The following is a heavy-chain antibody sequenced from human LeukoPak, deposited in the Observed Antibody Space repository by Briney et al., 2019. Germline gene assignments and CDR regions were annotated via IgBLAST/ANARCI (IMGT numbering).Heavy chain of an antibody. CDR3: ARDRGKGVAARLTYNWFDP. J-gene: IGHJ5*02. Sequence: SETLSLTCTVSGGSISSYYWSWIRQPAGKGLEWIGRIYTSGSTNYNPSLKSRVTMSVDTSKNQLSLKLSSVTAADTAVYYCARDRGKGVAARLTYNWFDPWGQGTLVTVSS. V-gene: IGHV4-4*07. CDR2: IYTSGST. CDR1: GGSISSYY. D-gene: IGHD6-6*01.